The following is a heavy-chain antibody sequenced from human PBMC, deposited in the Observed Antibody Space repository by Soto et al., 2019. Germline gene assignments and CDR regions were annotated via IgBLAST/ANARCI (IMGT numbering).Heavy chain of an antibody. V-gene: IGHV1-18*01. Sequence: HVQLVQSGGELKKPVASVKVSCNTSGYTFNTYFITWVRQAPGQGLEWMGWISPHNGNTNYAEKFQGRVTMTADTITTTAYMELRNLSIDDTAVYYCARDTGNSFDYWGQAPPVTVSS. CDR3: ARDTGNSFDY. CDR1: GYTFNTYF. J-gene: IGHJ4*02. CDR2: ISPHNGNT.